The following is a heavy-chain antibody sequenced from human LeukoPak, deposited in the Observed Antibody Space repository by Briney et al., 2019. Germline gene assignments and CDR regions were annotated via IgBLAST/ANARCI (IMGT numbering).Heavy chain of an antibody. CDR2: ISSSGSTI. V-gene: IGHV3-48*03. D-gene: IGHD3-22*01. Sequence: GGSLRLSCAASGFTFSSYEMNWVRQAPGKGLEWVSYISSSGSTIYYADSVKGRFTISRDNAKNSLYLQMNSLRAEDTAVYYCARGEQWLRFLLRTKGVLDYWGQGTLVTVSS. J-gene: IGHJ4*02. CDR3: ARGEQWLRFLLRTKGVLDY. CDR1: GFTFSSYE.